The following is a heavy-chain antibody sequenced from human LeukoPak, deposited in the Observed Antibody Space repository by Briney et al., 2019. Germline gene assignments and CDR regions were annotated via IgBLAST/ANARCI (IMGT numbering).Heavy chain of an antibody. D-gene: IGHD3-9*01. Sequence: PGGSLRLSCAASGFTFSSYSMNWVRQAPGKGLEWVSSISSSSSYIYYADSVKGRFTISRDNVKNSLYLQMNSLRAEDTAVYYCARTGYYDILTGYSAFDIWGQGTMVTVSS. V-gene: IGHV3-21*01. CDR3: ARTGYYDILTGYSAFDI. CDR1: GFTFSSYS. J-gene: IGHJ3*02. CDR2: ISSSSSYI.